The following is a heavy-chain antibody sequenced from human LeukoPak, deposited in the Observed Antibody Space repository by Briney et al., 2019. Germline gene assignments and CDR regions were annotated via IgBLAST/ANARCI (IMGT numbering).Heavy chain of an antibody. CDR2: IGNSGDRT. CDR3: AKGGV. Sequence: GGSLGLSCAASGFTFSSYWMSWVRQAPGKGPEWVSGIGNSGDRTFYADSVKGRFTISRDNSKNTLYLQMNSLRVEDTALYYCAKGGVWGQGIAVTVSS. J-gene: IGHJ6*02. CDR1: GFTFSSYW. V-gene: IGHV3-23*01.